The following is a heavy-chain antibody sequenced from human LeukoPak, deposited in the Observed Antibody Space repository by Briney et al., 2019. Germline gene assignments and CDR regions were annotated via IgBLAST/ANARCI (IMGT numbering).Heavy chain of an antibody. CDR1: GFTFSTYS. CDR3: ARDLRSGWYYFDF. J-gene: IGHJ4*02. D-gene: IGHD6-19*01. V-gene: IGHV3-48*02. Sequence: PGGPLRLSCAASGFTFSTYSMNWLRQAPGKGLEWVSYISSSSDTTYYADSVKGRFTISRDNAKNSPYLQMNSLKDQDTAVYYCARDLRSGWYYFDFWGQGTLVTVSS. CDR2: ISSSSDTT.